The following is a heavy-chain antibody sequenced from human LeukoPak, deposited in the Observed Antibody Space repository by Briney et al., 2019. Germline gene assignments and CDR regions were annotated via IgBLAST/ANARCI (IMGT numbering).Heavy chain of an antibody. Sequence: SSETLSLTCTVSGGSISSYYWSWIRQPPGKGLEWIGYIYYSGSTNYNPSLKSRVTISVDTSKNQFSLKLSSVTAADTAVYYCARHSPGTGSAVDIWGQGTMVTVSS. J-gene: IGHJ3*02. CDR2: IYYSGST. D-gene: IGHD6-13*01. CDR1: GGSISSYY. V-gene: IGHV4-59*08. CDR3: ARHSPGTGSAVDI.